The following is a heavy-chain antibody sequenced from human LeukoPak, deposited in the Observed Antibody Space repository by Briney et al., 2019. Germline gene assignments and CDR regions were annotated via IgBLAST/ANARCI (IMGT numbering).Heavy chain of an antibody. CDR3: TTDWGYSGYDY. Sequence: PGGSLRLSCAASGFTFSNAWMSWVRQAPGKGPEWVGRIKRKTDGGTTDYAAPVKGRFTISRDDSKNTLYLQMNSLKTEDTAVYYCTTDWGYSGYDYWGQGTLVTVSS. J-gene: IGHJ4*02. V-gene: IGHV3-15*01. CDR2: IKRKTDGGTT. CDR1: GFTFSNAW. D-gene: IGHD5-12*01.